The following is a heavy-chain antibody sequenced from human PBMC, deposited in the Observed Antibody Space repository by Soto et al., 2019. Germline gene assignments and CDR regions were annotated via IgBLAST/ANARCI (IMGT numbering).Heavy chain of an antibody. D-gene: IGHD6-25*01. V-gene: IGHV4-30-2*01. Sequence: QLQLQESGSGLVKPSQTLSLTCAVSGASISRGGYFWSWIRQPPGKGLEWIGYIYHSGSTYYNPSLTSRLTISVDRSKNQFSLKLSSVTAADTAVYYCAREASGWFDPWGQGTLVTVSS. J-gene: IGHJ5*02. CDR1: GASISRGGYF. CDR2: IYHSGST. CDR3: AREASGWFDP.